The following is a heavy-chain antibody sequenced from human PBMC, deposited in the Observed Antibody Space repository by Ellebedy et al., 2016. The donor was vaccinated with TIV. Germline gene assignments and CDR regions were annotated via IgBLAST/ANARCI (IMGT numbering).Heavy chain of an antibody. D-gene: IGHD6-19*01. CDR3: ARDFRQWLAQGDALDV. CDR1: GFTFSLYS. CDR2: ISSGSSSI. J-gene: IGHJ6*02. Sequence: PGGSLRLSCAASGFTFSLYSMNWVRQAPGKGLEWISYISSGSSSIYYADSVKGRFTITRDNDKNLLYLQMSSLKGEDTAVYYCARDFRQWLAQGDALDVWGQGTTVTVSS. V-gene: IGHV3-48*01.